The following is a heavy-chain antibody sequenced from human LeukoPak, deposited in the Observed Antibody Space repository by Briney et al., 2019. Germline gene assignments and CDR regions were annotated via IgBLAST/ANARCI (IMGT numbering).Heavy chain of an antibody. CDR3: ARDGPRGYFQH. D-gene: IGHD1-14*01. Sequence: ASVKVSCNTSGYTFTSYGISWVRQAPGQGLEYMGWINPYNGHTNYAQKLQGRVTVTTDTSTSTAHLELRSLRSDDTAVYYCARDGPRGYFQHWGQGTLITVSS. J-gene: IGHJ1*01. CDR2: INPYNGHT. V-gene: IGHV1-18*01. CDR1: GYTFTSYG.